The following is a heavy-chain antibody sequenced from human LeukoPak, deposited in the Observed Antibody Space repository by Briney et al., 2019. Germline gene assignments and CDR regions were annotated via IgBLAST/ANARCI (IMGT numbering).Heavy chain of an antibody. J-gene: IGHJ4*02. CDR2: IYYSGST. V-gene: IGHV4-39*01. Sequence: SETLSLTCTVSGGSISSSSYYWGWIRQPPGKGLEWIGSIYYSGSTYYNPSLKSRVTISVDTSENQFSLKLSSVTAADTAVYYCARHQGSTVTTAVDYWGQGALVTVSS. CDR1: GGSISSSSYY. CDR3: ARHQGSTVTTAVDY. D-gene: IGHD4-17*01.